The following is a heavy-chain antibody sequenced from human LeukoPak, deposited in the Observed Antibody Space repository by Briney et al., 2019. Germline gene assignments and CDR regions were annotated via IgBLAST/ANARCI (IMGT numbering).Heavy chain of an antibody. J-gene: IGHJ4*02. CDR2: VHYSGST. CDR3: ARDHIAVAGIFDY. Sequence: SETLSLTCTVSGDSISNYFWSWIRQPPRKGLEWMAYVHYSGSTNYNPSLKSRVTISVDTSENQFSLKVNSVTAADTAVYYCARDHIAVAGIFDYWGQGTLVTVSS. CDR1: GDSISNYF. D-gene: IGHD6-19*01. V-gene: IGHV4-59*01.